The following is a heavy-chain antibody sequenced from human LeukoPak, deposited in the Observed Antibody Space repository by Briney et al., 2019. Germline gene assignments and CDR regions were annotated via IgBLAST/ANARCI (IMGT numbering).Heavy chain of an antibody. D-gene: IGHD3-3*02. Sequence: GGSLRLSCAVSGFTLSSYNMNWVRQAPGKGLEWVSGISGSGGNTYYADSVKGRFTISRDNSKNTLSLQMNSLRAEDTAVYYCAKPRGGLAYYMDVWGKGTTVTVSS. CDR2: ISGSGGNT. V-gene: IGHV3-23*01. J-gene: IGHJ6*03. CDR3: AKPRGGLAYYMDV. CDR1: GFTLSSYN.